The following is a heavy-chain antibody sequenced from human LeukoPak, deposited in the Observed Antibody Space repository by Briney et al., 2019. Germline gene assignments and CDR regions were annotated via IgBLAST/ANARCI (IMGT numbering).Heavy chain of an antibody. J-gene: IGHJ6*03. CDR3: ASSMTEGYYYMDV. CDR2: IIPIFGTA. CDR1: GGTFSSYA. Sequence: SVKVSCKASGGTFSSYAISWVRQAPGQGLEWMGGIIPIFGTANYAQKFQGRVTITADESTSTAYMELSSLRSEDTAVYYCASSMTEGYYYMDVWGKGTTVTVSS. V-gene: IGHV1-69*13.